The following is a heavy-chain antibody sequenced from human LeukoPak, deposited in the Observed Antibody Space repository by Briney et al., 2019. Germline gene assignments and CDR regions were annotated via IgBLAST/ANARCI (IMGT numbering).Heavy chain of an antibody. D-gene: IGHD3-16*01. CDR1: GYIFTSYG. V-gene: IGHV1-18*01. CDR3: ARAGAIRGSLPLDY. CDR2: ISAYNGNT. J-gene: IGHJ4*02. Sequence: ASVKVSCKASGYIFTSYGISWVRQAPGQGLEWMGWISAYNGNTNYAQKLQGRVTMTTDTSTSTAYMELRSLRSDDTAVYYCARAGAIRGSLPLDYWGQGTLVTVSS.